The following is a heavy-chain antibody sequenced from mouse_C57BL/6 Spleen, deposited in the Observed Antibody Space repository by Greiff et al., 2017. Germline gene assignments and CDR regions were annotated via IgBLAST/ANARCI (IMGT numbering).Heavy chain of an antibody. V-gene: IGHV1-15*01. D-gene: IGHD1-1*01. CDR3: TRIYYYGSSFG. CDR2: IDPETGGT. J-gene: IGHJ1*03. Sequence: VQLVESGAELVRPGASVTLSCKASGYTFTDYEMHWVKQTPVHGLEWIGAIDPETGGTAYNQKFKGKAILTADKSSSTAYMELRSLTSEDSAVYYCTRIYYYGSSFGWGTGTTVTVSS. CDR1: GYTFTDYE.